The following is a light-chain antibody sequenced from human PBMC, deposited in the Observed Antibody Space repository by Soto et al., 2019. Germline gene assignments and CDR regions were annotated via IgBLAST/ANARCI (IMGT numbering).Light chain of an antibody. J-gene: IGKJ5*01. V-gene: IGKV3-11*01. CDR3: QQRSNWPPT. CDR1: QSVSSY. CDR2: DAS. Sequence: EIVLTQSPATLSLSPWERATLSCRASQSVSSYLAWCQQKPGQAPRLLIYDASNRATGIPARFSGSGSGTDFTLTISSLEPADFAVYYCQQRSNWPPTFGQGTRLEIK.